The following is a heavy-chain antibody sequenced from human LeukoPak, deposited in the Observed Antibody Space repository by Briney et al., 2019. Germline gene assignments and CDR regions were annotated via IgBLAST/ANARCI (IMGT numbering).Heavy chain of an antibody. J-gene: IGHJ3*02. CDR1: GFTVSSNY. D-gene: IGHD1-26*01. CDR2: INSGGTI. CDR3: ARDRGLASGSYYVRGPDAFDI. Sequence: GGSQRLSCAASGFTVSSNYMSGGRQAPGKGLEWVSVINSGGTIYYADSVKGRFTISRDNSKNTLYLQMNSLRAEDTAVYYCARDRGLASGSYYVRGPDAFDIWGQGTMVTVSS. V-gene: IGHV3-53*01.